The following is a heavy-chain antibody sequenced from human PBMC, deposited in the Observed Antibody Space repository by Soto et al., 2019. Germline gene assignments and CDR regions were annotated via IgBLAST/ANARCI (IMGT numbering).Heavy chain of an antibody. J-gene: IGHJ4*02. V-gene: IGHV1-3*01. CDR2: INAGNGNT. CDR3: ARVTIAVAGSRYFDY. Sequence: GASVKVSCKASGYTFTSYAMHWVRQAPGQRLEWMGWINAGNGNTKYSQKFQGRVTITRDTSASTAYMELSSLRSEDTAVYYCARVTIAVAGSRYFDYWGQGTLVTVSS. CDR1: GYTFTSYA. D-gene: IGHD6-19*01.